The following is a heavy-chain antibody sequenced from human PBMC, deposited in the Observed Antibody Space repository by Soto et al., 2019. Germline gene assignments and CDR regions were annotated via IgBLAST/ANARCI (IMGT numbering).Heavy chain of an antibody. CDR2: IYYSGST. J-gene: IGHJ5*02. D-gene: IGHD3-3*01. Sequence: SETLSLTCTVSGGSISSGDYYWSWIRQPPGKGLEWIGYIYYSGSTYYNPSLKSRVTISVDTSKNQFSLKLSSVTAADTAVYYCARVGGPYYDFWSGCSTHNWFDPWGQGTLVTVSS. CDR3: ARVGGPYYDFWSGCSTHNWFDP. CDR1: GGSISSGDYY. V-gene: IGHV4-30-4*01.